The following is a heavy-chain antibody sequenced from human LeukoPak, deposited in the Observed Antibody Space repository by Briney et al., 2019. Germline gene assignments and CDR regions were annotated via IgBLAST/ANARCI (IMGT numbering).Heavy chain of an antibody. D-gene: IGHD3-16*01. V-gene: IGHV4-38-2*02. CDR1: GMSITSRHY. J-gene: IGHJ4*02. CDR2: IYHSGST. Sequence: PAETLSLTCSVSGMSITSRHYWGWIRQPPGKGLEWIGYIYHSGSTYYNPSLKSRVTISVDRSKNQFSLKLSSVTAADTAVYYCASSTYYDYVWAVYYFDYWGQGTLVTVSS. CDR3: ASSTYYDYVWAVYYFDY.